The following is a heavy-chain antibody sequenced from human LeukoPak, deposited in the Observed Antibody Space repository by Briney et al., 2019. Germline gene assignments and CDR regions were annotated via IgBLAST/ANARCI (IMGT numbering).Heavy chain of an antibody. Sequence: ASVKVSCKASGYTFTSYGISWVRQAPGQGPEWVGWISGYSGNTNYAQKLQGRVTMTTDTSTSTAYMELRSLRSDDTAVYYCARGRTATYGMDVWGQGTTVTVSS. CDR1: GYTFTSYG. CDR3: ARGRTATYGMDV. CDR2: ISGYSGNT. D-gene: IGHD5-18*01. J-gene: IGHJ6*02. V-gene: IGHV1-18*01.